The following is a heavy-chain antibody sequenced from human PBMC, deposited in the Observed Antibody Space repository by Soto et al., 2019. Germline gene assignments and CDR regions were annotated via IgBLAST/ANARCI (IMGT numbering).Heavy chain of an antibody. CDR2: IPNTENKK. Sequence: GGSLRLTCFASGFTFSSYGMHWVRQAPGKGLEWVAVIPNTENKKYYADSVKGRFTISRDNSQNTLFLQMDSLMSEDTAVYYCARTAGGRVRGALDIWGQGTMVTVSS. D-gene: IGHD6-13*01. CDR3: ARTAGGRVRGALDI. J-gene: IGHJ3*02. V-gene: IGHV3-30-3*01. CDR1: GFTFSSYG.